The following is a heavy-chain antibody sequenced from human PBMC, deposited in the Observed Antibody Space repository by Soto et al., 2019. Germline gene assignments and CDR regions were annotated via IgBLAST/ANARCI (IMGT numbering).Heavy chain of an antibody. CDR3: ARDSYYDFWSGYYTLSPYYYGMDV. Sequence: GGSLRLSXAASGFTFSSYWMSWVRQAPGKGLEWVANIKQDGSEKYYVDSVKGRFTISRDNAKNSLYLQMNSLRAEDTAVYYCARDSYYDFWSGYYTLSPYYYGMDVWGQGTTVTVSS. CDR2: IKQDGSEK. CDR1: GFTFSSYW. J-gene: IGHJ6*02. D-gene: IGHD3-3*01. V-gene: IGHV3-7*01.